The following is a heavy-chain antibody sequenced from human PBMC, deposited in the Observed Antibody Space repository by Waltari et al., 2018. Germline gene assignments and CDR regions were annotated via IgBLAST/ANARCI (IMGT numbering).Heavy chain of an antibody. CDR2: INHSGST. V-gene: IGHV4-34*01. D-gene: IGHD7-27*01. CDR1: GGSFSGYY. Sequence: QGQLEQWGAGLLKPSETLSLTCAVYGGSFSGYYWSWIRQPPGKGLEWIGEINHSGSTNYNPSLKSRVTISVDTSKNQFSLKLSSVTAADTAVYYCARIPLFGPLGIGYNFDYWGQGTLVTVSS. J-gene: IGHJ4*02. CDR3: ARIPLFGPLGIGYNFDY.